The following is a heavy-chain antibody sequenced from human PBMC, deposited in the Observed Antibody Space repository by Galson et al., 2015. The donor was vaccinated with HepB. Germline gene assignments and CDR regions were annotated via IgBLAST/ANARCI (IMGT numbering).Heavy chain of an antibody. D-gene: IGHD3-22*01. Sequence: ETLSLTCTVSGGSISSSSYYWGWIRQPLGKGLEWIGSIYYSGSTYYNPSLKSRVTISVDTSKNQFSLKLSSVTAADTAVYYCARLTNYYDSSGYYSPWADCWGQGTLVTVSS. CDR2: IYYSGST. CDR1: GGSISSSSYY. J-gene: IGHJ4*02. V-gene: IGHV4-39*01. CDR3: ARLTNYYDSSGYYSPWADC.